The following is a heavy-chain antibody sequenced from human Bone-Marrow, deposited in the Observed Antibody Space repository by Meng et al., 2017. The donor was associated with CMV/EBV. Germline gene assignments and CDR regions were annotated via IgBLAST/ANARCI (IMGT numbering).Heavy chain of an antibody. CDR3: ARDLHWGCFDY. D-gene: IGHD7-27*01. Sequence: GSLRLSCAASGFTFSRYEMNWVRQAPGKGLEWVSYISSSDSTIYYADSVKGRITVSRDNAKNSVFLQMSSLRAEDTAVYYCARDLHWGCFDYWGRGTLVTVSS. CDR1: GFTFSRYE. CDR2: ISSSDSTI. V-gene: IGHV3-48*03. J-gene: IGHJ4*02.